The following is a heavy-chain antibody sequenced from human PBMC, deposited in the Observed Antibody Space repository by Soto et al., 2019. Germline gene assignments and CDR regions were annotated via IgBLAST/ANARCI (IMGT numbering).Heavy chain of an antibody. CDR3: ARGRTCTGATCYGGGDY. CDR2: ISSDNNYI. Sequence: EVQLVESGEGLVKPGGSLRLSGAASGFTFSDYSMNWMREAPGKGLEWVASISSDNNYIYYRDSVEGRFTISRDNAKNSLYLQMTSLGAEDTAVYYCARGRTCTGATCYGGGDYWGQGTLVTVSS. V-gene: IGHV3-21*02. J-gene: IGHJ4*02. D-gene: IGHD2-15*01. CDR1: GFTFSDYS.